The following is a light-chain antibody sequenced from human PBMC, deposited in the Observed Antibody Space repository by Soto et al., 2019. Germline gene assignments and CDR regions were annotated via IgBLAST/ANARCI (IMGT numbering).Light chain of an antibody. Sequence: SYALTQLPSVSVAPGQTGRITCGGNNMESKSVHWYQQRPGQAPVLVIYVASDRPSGIPDRFSASTSGNTAALTISRVEAGDEADYSCQVWDTISDHDVFGSGTKVTVL. CDR3: QVWDTISDHDV. CDR2: VAS. J-gene: IGLJ1*01. CDR1: NMESKS. V-gene: IGLV3-21*02.